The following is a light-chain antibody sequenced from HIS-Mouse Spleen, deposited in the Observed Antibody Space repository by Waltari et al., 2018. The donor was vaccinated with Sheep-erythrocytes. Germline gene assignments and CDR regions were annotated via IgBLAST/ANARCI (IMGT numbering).Light chain of an antibody. V-gene: IGLV3-10*01. CDR1: ALPKKY. CDR3: YSTDSSGNGV. CDR2: EDS. J-gene: IGLJ2*01. Sequence: SYELNPPPPVSVSPGQTARIPCSGDALPKKYAYWYQQKSGQAPVLVIYEDSKRPSGIPERFSGSSSGTMATLTISGAQVEDEADYYCYSTDSSGNGVFGGGTKLTVL.